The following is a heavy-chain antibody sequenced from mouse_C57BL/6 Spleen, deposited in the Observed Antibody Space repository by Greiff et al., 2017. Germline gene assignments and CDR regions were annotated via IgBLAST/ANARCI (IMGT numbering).Heavy chain of an antibody. CDR1: GFTFSSYT. CDR2: ISGGGGNT. Sequence: EVKLVESGGGLVKPGGSLKLSCAASGFTFSSYTMSWVRQTPEKRLEWVATISGGGGNTYYPDSVKGRFTISRDNAKNTLYLQMSSLRSEDTALYYCARQGITDWYFDVWGTGTTGTVSS. J-gene: IGHJ1*03. CDR3: ARQGITDWYFDV. V-gene: IGHV5-9*01. D-gene: IGHD2-4*01.